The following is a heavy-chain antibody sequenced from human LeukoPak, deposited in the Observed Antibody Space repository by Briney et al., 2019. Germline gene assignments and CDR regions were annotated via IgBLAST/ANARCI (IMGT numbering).Heavy chain of an antibody. Sequence: SVKVSCKASGYTFTNHGISWVRQAPGQGLEWMGRIIPILGIANYAQKFQGRVTITADKSTSTAYMELSSLRSEDTAVYYCASPSIAARPPYYYGMDVWGQGTTVTVSS. J-gene: IGHJ6*02. CDR2: IIPILGIA. V-gene: IGHV1-69*04. CDR3: ASPSIAARPPYYYGMDV. D-gene: IGHD6-6*01. CDR1: GYTFTNHG.